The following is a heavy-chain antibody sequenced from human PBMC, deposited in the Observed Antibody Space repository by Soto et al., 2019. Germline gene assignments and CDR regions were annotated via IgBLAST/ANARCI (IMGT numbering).Heavy chain of an antibody. CDR1: GFIFDDYA. Sequence: EVQLVESGGGLVQPGRSLRLSCVASGFIFDDYAMHWVRQAPGKGLEWVSGISWNSGSVDYADSVKGRFTISRDNAKNSLYLQMNSLRDEDTALYYCAKDWGLTGTTTFDLWGQGTMVTVSS. CDR3: AKDWGLTGTTTFDL. V-gene: IGHV3-9*01. CDR2: ISWNSGSV. D-gene: IGHD1-7*01. J-gene: IGHJ3*01.